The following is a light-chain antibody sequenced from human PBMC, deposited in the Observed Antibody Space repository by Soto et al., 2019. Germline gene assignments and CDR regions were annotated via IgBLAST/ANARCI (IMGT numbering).Light chain of an antibody. J-gene: IGLJ3*02. CDR3: CSYAGSYTFL. CDR2: AVS. V-gene: IGLV2-11*01. Sequence: HSALTQPRSVSGSPGQSVTISCTGTSRDVGGYNYDSWYQQHPGKAPTLMIYAVSKRPSGVPDRVSGSKSGSTASLTISGLQAEDEADYYCCSYAGSYTFLFGGGTKLTVL. CDR1: SRDVGGYNY.